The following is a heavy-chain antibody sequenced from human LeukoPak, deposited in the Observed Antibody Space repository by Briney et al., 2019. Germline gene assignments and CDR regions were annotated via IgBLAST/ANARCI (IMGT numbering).Heavy chain of an antibody. V-gene: IGHV1-69*05. CDR2: IIPVFDTA. CDR1: GDTFSNYD. J-gene: IGHJ4*02. Sequence: ASVKVSCKASGDTFSNYDVTWVRQAPGQGLEWMGRIIPVFDTAKYAQNFQGRVTMTTDESSSTAYMELYSLRSEDTAVYYCALSGEKLLVYFDFGGQEPLVTVSS. D-gene: IGHD3-16*01. CDR3: ALSGEKLLVYFDF.